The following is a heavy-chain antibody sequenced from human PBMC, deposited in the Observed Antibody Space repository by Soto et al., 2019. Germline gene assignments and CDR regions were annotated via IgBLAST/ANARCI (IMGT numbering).Heavy chain of an antibody. CDR2: ISAYNYNT. CDR3: ARVVGALGHWFDP. V-gene: IGHV1-18*01. Sequence: QVQLVRSGAEVKKPGASVKVSCKASGYTFTSYGLSWVRQAPGQGLEWMGRISAYNYNTNYAQKLQGRVTMTTDTSTSTAHMELRSLRSDDTAVYYCARVVGALGHWFDPWGQGTLVTVSS. CDR1: GYTFTSYG. D-gene: IGHD1-26*01. J-gene: IGHJ5*02.